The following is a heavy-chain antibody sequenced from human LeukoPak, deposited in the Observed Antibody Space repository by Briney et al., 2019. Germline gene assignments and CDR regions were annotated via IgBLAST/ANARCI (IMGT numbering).Heavy chain of an antibody. J-gene: IGHJ4*02. CDR3: AEDLDYTTYGYYFDY. CDR1: GFTFSDYY. V-gene: IGHV3-11*05. CDR2: VSSSSTYT. D-gene: IGHD4-11*01. Sequence: GGSLRLSCAASGFTFSDYYMSWIRQAPGKGLEWVSYVSSSSTYTNYADSVKGRFTISRDNAKNSLFLQMNSLRAEDTAVYYCAEDLDYTTYGYYFDYWGQGTLVTVSS.